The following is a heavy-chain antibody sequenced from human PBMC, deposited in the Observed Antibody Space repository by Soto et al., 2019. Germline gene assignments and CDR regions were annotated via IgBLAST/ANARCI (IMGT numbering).Heavy chain of an antibody. D-gene: IGHD1-1*01. V-gene: IGHV3-23*01. J-gene: IGHJ3*02. CDR1: GFTFRSYA. Sequence: GGSLRLSCAASGFTFRSYAMSWVRQAPGKGLEWVSAISESGGSTYYADSVKGRFTISRDNSKNTLYLQMNSLRAEDTAVYYCAKDKPGTTAFDIWGRETLVTVSS. CDR3: AKDKPGTTAFDI. CDR2: ISESGGST.